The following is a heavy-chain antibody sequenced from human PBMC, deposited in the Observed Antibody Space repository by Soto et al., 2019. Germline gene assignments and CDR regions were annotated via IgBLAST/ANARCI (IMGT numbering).Heavy chain of an antibody. D-gene: IGHD2-2*01. V-gene: IGHV3-53*02. CDR3: AREVPAAKNYYVMDV. CDR1: GFTVSSNY. J-gene: IGHJ6*02. CDR2: IYSGGST. Sequence: EVQLVETGGGLIQPGGSLRLSCAASGFTVSSNYMSWVRKAPGKGLEWVSVIYSGGSTYYADSVKGRFTISRDNSKNTLYLQMNSLRAEDTAVYYCAREVPAAKNYYVMDVWGQGTTVTVSS.